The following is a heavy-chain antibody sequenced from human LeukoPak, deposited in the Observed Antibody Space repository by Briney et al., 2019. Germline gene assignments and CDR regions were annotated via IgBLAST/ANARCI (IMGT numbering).Heavy chain of an antibody. D-gene: IGHD2-8*01. Sequence: GGSLRLSCAASGFTFSFNSMHWVRQGPGKGLVWVSRIKRDGSGTTYADSVKGRVTISRDNAKNTLYLQMNSLRAEDTAVYYCARSNGFGMDVWGQGTTVTVSS. V-gene: IGHV3-74*01. CDR1: GFTFSFNS. J-gene: IGHJ6*02. CDR2: IKRDGSGT. CDR3: ARSNGFGMDV.